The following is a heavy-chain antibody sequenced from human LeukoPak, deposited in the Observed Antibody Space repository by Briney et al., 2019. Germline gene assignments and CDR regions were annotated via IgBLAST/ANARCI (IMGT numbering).Heavy chain of an antibody. CDR1: GFTFSSYW. J-gene: IGHJ4*02. CDR3: ARDRGGGSYDY. CDR2: IKEDGSQK. V-gene: IGHV3-7*01. Sequence: GGSLRLSCAASGFTFSSYWMGWVRQAPGKGLEWVAKIKEDGSQKQYVDPVKGRFTISRDNAKNSLYLQMSSLRAEDTAVYYCARDRGGGSYDYWGQGTVVTVSS. D-gene: IGHD1-26*01.